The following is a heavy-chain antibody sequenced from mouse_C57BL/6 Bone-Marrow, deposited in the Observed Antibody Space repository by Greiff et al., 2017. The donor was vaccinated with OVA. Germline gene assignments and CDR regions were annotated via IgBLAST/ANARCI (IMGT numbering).Heavy chain of an antibody. J-gene: IGHJ3*01. CDR2: IDPANGNT. CDR1: GFNIKNTY. CDR3: AKIRFAY. Sequence: EVQLQESVAELVRPGASVKLSCTASGFNIKNTYMPWVKQRPEQGLEWIGRIDPANGNTKYAPKFQGKATITADTSSNTAYLQLSSLTSEDTAIYYCAKIRFAYWGQGTLVTVSA. V-gene: IGHV14-3*01.